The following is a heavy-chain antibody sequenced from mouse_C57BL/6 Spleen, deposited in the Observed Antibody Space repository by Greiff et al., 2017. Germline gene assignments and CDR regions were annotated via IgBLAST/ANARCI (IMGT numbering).Heavy chain of an antibody. CDR3: ARVYYDYDPLCLDY. CDR2: IDPSDSYT. J-gene: IGHJ2*01. V-gene: IGHV1-69*01. Sequence: VQLQQPGAELVMPGASVTLSCKASGYTFTSSWMHWVKQRPGQGLEWSGEIDPSDSYTNYHQTFKGKSSSTVDKSPSSAYRQLSILTADDSAVYYCARVYYDYDPLCLDYWGQGTTLTVSA. D-gene: IGHD2-4*01. CDR1: GYTFTSSW.